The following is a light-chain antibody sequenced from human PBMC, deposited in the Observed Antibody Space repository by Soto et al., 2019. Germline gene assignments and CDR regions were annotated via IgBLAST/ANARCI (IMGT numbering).Light chain of an antibody. CDR1: QSVSSNH. V-gene: IGKV3-20*01. J-gene: IGKJ2*01. CDR2: GAS. Sequence: EIVLTQSPGTLSLSPGERATLSCRASQSVSSNHLAWYQQKPGQSPRLLIYGASKRATGIPDRFSGSGSGTEFTLAINRLKPEDFAVYYCQQYGSSPPYTFGQGTKVEIK. CDR3: QQYGSSPPYT.